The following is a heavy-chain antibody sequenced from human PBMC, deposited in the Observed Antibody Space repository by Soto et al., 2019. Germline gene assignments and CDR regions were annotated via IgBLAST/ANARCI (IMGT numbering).Heavy chain of an antibody. CDR3: ARGRRHSHFWNGYEFEGPYGLDA. CDR2: INHSGDT. CDR1: GGSLRNYN. D-gene: IGHD3-3*02. Sequence: QVQLQQWGAGLVKPSETLSLTCAVYGGSLRNYNWTWIRQAPGKGLEWIGEINHSGDTNYDSSLKSRVSISVDTTKNQFSLILYSVTAADTAVYYCARGRRHSHFWNGYEFEGPYGLDAWGQGTTVTVTS. V-gene: IGHV4-34*02. J-gene: IGHJ6*02.